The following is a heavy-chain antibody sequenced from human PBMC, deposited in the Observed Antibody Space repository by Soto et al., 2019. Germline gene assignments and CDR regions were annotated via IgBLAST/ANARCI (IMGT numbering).Heavy chain of an antibody. CDR2: IYHSGST. V-gene: IGHV4-30-2*01. D-gene: IGHD3-3*01. CDR1: GGPISSGGYS. Sequence: QLQLQESGSGLVKPSQTLSLTCAVSGGPISSGGYSWSWIRQPPGKGLEWIGYIYHSGSTYYNPSLKSRVTISVDRSKNQSSLKLSSVTAADTAVYYCARVVRFLEAMDVWGQGTTVTVSS. J-gene: IGHJ6*02. CDR3: ARVVRFLEAMDV.